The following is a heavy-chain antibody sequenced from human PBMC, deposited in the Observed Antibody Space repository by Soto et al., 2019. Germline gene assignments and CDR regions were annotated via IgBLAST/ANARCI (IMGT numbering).Heavy chain of an antibody. CDR1: GGSISSSSYY. CDR3: ARLGGSGSYFRYYYYYGMDV. D-gene: IGHD3-10*01. J-gene: IGHJ6*02. V-gene: IGHV4-39*01. CDR2: IYYSGST. Sequence: PSETLSLTCNVSGGSISSSSYYWGWIRQPPGKGLEWIGSIYYSGSTYYNPSLKSRVTISVDTSKNQFSLKLSSVTAADTAVYYCARLGGSGSYFRYYYYYGMDVWGQGTTVTVSS.